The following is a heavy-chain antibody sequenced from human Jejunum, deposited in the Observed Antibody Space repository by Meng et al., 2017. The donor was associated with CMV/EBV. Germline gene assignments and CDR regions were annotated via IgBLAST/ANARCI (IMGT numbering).Heavy chain of an antibody. J-gene: IGHJ4*02. Sequence: QVQVVPAGAEVKKPGASVNVCSKAAGYTFSDYYRHWLRQAPGQRLEWMGWIIGYNGNTNYAQKLQGRVTMTTDTSTSTAYMELRSLRSDDTAVYYCAREADGATFDYWGQGTLVTVSS. D-gene: IGHD1-26*01. V-gene: IGHV1-18*04. CDR1: GYTFSDYY. CDR2: IIGYNGNT. CDR3: AREADGATFDY.